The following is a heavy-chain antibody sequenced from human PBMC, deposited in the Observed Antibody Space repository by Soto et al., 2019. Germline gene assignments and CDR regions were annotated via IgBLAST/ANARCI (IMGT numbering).Heavy chain of an antibody. CDR1: GYTFTVYC. J-gene: IGHJ4*02. CDR3: ARDLAKGGGSAGFHY. Sequence: ASVKVSCKASGYTFTVYCMHWVLQAPGQGLEWMGWINPKSGGTMYPQKFQGRVTMTWDTSISTAYMALTRLRSDDTAVYYCARDLAKGGGSAGFHYWGQGPLVTVSS. CDR2: INPKSGGT. V-gene: IGHV1-2*02. D-gene: IGHD1-26*01.